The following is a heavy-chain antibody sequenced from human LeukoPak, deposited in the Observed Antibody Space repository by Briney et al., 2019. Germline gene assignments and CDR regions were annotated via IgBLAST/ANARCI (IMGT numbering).Heavy chain of an antibody. D-gene: IGHD3-10*01. CDR1: GYTFSNFD. Sequence: ASVKVSCKASGYTFSNFDLNWVRQATGQGLEWVGYMNPKSGYTAYAQKFQGRVTITRDTSASTAYMELSSLRSEDTAVYYCVRSSRGSYYYGSGSYYVFDYWGQGTLVTVSS. CDR2: MNPKSGYT. CDR3: VRSSRGSYYYGSGSYYVFDY. J-gene: IGHJ4*02. V-gene: IGHV1-8*03.